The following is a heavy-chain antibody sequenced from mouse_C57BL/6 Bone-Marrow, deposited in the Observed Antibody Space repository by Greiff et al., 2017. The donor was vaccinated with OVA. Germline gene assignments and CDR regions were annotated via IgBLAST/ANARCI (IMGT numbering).Heavy chain of an antibody. D-gene: IGHD4-1*01. J-gene: IGHJ2*01. V-gene: IGHV1-66*01. CDR3: ASPLGFDY. CDR1: GYSFTSYY. CDR2: IYPGSGNT. Sequence: VKLQESGPELVKPGASVKISCKASGYSFTSYYIHWVKQRPGQGLEWIGWIYPGSGNTKYNEKFKGKATLTADTSSSTAYMQLSSLTSEDSAVYYCASPLGFDYWGQGTTLTVSS.